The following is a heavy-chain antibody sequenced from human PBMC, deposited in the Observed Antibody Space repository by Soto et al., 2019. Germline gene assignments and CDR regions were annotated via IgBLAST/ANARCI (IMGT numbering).Heavy chain of an antibody. D-gene: IGHD3-9*01. CDR3: ANVLPLVIIGRDAFDI. V-gene: IGHV3-30-3*01. CDR1: GFTFSSYA. J-gene: IGHJ3*02. CDR2: ISYDGSNK. Sequence: QVQLVESGGGVVQPGRSLRLSCAASGFTFSSYAMHWVRQAPGKGLEWVAVISYDGSNKYYADSVKGRFTISRNNSKNTLYLQMNSLRAEDTAVYYCANVLPLVIIGRDAFDIWGQGTMVTVSS.